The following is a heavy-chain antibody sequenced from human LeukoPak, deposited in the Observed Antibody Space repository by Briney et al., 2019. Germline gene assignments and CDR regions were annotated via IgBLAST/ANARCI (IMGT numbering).Heavy chain of an antibody. CDR1: GFTFSDYY. CDR2: ISSSGSTI. D-gene: IGHD2-21*02. J-gene: IGHJ4*02. V-gene: IGHV3-11*01. Sequence: GGSLRLSCAASGFTFSDYYMSWIRQAPGKGLEWVSYISSSGSTIYYADSVKGRFTISRDNSKNTLYLQMNSLRAEDTAVYYCAKDLCGGDCYYYFDYWGQGTLVTVSS. CDR3: AKDLCGGDCYYYFDY.